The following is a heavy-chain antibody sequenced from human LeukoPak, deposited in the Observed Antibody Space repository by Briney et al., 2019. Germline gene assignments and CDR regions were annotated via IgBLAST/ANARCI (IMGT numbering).Heavy chain of an antibody. Sequence: PGGSLRPSCAASGFTLSSYWMHWVRQAPGKGLVWVSRIDSDGSSTSYADSVKGRFTISRDNAKNTLYLQMNSLRAEDTAVYYCARPPLGVAGIVNLWGQGTLVAVSS. J-gene: IGHJ5*02. CDR1: GFTLSSYW. CDR2: IDSDGSST. V-gene: IGHV3-74*01. CDR3: ARPPLGVAGIVNL. D-gene: IGHD6-19*01.